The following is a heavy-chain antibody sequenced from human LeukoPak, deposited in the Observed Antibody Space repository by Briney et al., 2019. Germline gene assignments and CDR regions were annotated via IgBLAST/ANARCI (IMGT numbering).Heavy chain of an antibody. CDR1: GFTFSSYS. D-gene: IGHD1-26*01. Sequence: PGGSLRLSCAASGFTFSSYSMNWVRQAPGEGLEWVSSISSSSSYIYYAGSVKGRFTISRDNAKNSLYLQMNSLRAEDTAVYYCARDLSIVGATNGYWGQGTLVTVSS. J-gene: IGHJ4*02. V-gene: IGHV3-21*01. CDR2: ISSSSSYI. CDR3: ARDLSIVGATNGY.